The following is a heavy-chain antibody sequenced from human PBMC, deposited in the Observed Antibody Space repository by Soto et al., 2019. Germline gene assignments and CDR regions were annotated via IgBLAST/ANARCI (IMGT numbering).Heavy chain of an antibody. Sequence: EVQLAESGGGLAQPGGSLRLSCAASGFTLSGYAMDWVRQAPGKGLEYVSGISSNGVGTYYANSVQGRFTISRDNSKNTVYLQMGSLRPEDMAVYYCARRARPDFYYMDFWGKGTKVTVSS. D-gene: IGHD6-6*01. J-gene: IGHJ6*03. V-gene: IGHV3-64*01. CDR2: ISSNGVGT. CDR1: GFTLSGYA. CDR3: ARRARPDFYYMDF.